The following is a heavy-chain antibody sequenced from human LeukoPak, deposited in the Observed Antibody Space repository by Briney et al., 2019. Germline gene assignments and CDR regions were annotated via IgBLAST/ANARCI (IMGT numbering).Heavy chain of an antibody. CDR3: ARGQQLWLPVGYYGMDV. CDR2: MNPNSGNT. D-gene: IGHD5-18*01. CDR1: GYTFTSYD. Sequence: ASVKVSCKASGYTFTSYDINWVRQATGQGLEWMGWMNPNSGNTGYAQKFQGRVTMTRNTSISTAYMELSSLRSEDTAVYYCARGQQLWLPVGYYGMDVWGQGTTVTVSS. V-gene: IGHV1-8*01. J-gene: IGHJ6*02.